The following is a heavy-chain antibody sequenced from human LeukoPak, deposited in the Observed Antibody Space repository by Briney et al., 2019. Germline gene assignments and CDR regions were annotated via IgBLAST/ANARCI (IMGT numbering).Heavy chain of an antibody. D-gene: IGHD2-2*01. V-gene: IGHV3-30*18. J-gene: IGHJ6*02. Sequence: GGSLRLSCAASGFTFSSYGMHWVRQAPGKGLEWVAVISYDGSNKYYADSVKSRFTISRDNSKNTLYLQMNSLRAEDTAVYYCAKGSLRCCSTGPYYYYGMDVWGQGTTVTVSS. CDR1: GFTFSSYG. CDR2: ISYDGSNK. CDR3: AKGSLRCCSTGPYYYYGMDV.